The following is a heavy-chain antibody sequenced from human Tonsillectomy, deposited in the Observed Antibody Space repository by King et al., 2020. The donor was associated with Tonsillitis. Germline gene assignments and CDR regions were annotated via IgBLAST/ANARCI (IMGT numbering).Heavy chain of an antibody. V-gene: IGHV3-48*01. D-gene: IGHD3-3*01. CDR2: ISSSSSTI. CDR3: ARANYEFWSGSLPFDY. Sequence: VQLVESGGGLVQPGGSLRLSCAASGFTFSSYSMNWVRQAPGKGLEWVSYISSSSSTIYYADSVKGRFTISRDNAKNSLYLQMNSLRAEDTAVYYCARANYEFWSGSLPFDYWGQGTLVTVSS. J-gene: IGHJ4*02. CDR1: GFTFSSYS.